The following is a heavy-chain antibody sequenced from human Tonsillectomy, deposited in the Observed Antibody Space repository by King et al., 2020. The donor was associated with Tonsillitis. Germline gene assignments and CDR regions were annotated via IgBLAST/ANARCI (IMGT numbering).Heavy chain of an antibody. CDR3: ARNKKYDDSSAFYY. J-gene: IGHJ4*02. CDR2: IIPIFGTA. D-gene: IGHD3-22*01. Sequence: VQLVESGAEVKKPGSSVRVSCKASGGTFSTYAISWVRQAPGQGLEWMGGIIPIFGTANYAQKFQGRVTITADESTSTAYMELSSLRSEDTAVYYCARNKKYDDSSAFYYWGQGTLVTVSS. V-gene: IGHV1-69*01. CDR1: GGTFSTYA.